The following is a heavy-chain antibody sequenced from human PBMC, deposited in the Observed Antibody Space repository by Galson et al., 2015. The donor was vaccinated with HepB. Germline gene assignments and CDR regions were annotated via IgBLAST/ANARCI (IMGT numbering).Heavy chain of an antibody. Sequence: SVKVSCKASGGTFSRYAISWVRQAPGQGLEWMGGIIPIFGIANYAQKFQGRVTITADKSTSTAYMELSSLRSEDTAVYYCARDSPVVPAAIWKEDTYYYYYGMDVWGQGTTVTVSS. D-gene: IGHD2-2*01. V-gene: IGHV1-69*10. CDR2: IIPIFGIA. CDR1: GGTFSRYA. J-gene: IGHJ6*02. CDR3: ARDSPVVPAAIWKEDTYYYYYGMDV.